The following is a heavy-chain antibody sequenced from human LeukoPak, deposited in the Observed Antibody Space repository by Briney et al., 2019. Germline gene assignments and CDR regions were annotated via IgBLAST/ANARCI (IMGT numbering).Heavy chain of an antibody. CDR3: ASSSYSSSSHLSL. Sequence: GGSLRLSCAASGFTFSSYAMHWVRQAPGKGLEWVAVISYDGSNKYYADSVKGRFTISRDNSKNTLYLQMNSLRAEDTAVYYCASSSYSSSSHLSLWGQGTLVTVSS. V-gene: IGHV3-30*04. CDR1: GFTFSSYA. CDR2: ISYDGSNK. D-gene: IGHD6-13*01. J-gene: IGHJ4*02.